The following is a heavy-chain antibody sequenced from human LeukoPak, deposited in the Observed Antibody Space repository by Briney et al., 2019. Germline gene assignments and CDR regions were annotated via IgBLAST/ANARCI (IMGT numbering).Heavy chain of an antibody. CDR2: INHSGSS. Sequence: PSETLSLTCAVYGGSFRGYYWSWIRQPPGKGLEWIGEINHSGSSNYNPSLKSRVTISLDTSKNQFSLNLSSVTAADTAVYYCAREGYCSGTSCYNFNYWGQGTLVTVSS. J-gene: IGHJ4*02. CDR3: AREGYCSGTSCYNFNY. D-gene: IGHD2-2*02. CDR1: GGSFRGYY. V-gene: IGHV4-34*01.